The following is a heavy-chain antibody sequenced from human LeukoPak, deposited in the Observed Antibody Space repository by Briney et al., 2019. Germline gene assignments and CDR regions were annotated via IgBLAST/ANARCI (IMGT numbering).Heavy chain of an antibody. CDR1: GYTFTSYD. CDR2: MNPNSGNT. J-gene: IGHJ3*02. Sequence: GASVKVSCKASGYTFTSYDINWVRQATGQGLEWMGWMNPNSGNTGYAQKLQGKVTMTRNTSISTAYMELSSLRSEDTAVYYCWSYSPMNDYGDYEYFGAFDIWGQGTMVTVSS. CDR3: WSYSPMNDYGDYEYFGAFDI. D-gene: IGHD4-17*01. V-gene: IGHV1-8*01.